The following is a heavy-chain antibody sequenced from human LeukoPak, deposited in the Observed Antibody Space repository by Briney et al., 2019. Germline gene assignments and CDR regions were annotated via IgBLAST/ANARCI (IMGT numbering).Heavy chain of an antibody. Sequence: SETLSLTCTVSGGSISSYYWSWIRQPAGKGLEWIGRIYTSGSTNYNPSLKSRVTMSVDTSKNQFSLKLSSLRSEDTAVYYCAREDYYDSSGHSLFDYWGQGTLVTVSS. J-gene: IGHJ4*02. CDR2: IYTSGST. D-gene: IGHD3-22*01. V-gene: IGHV4-4*07. CDR3: AREDYYDSSGHSLFDY. CDR1: GGSISSYY.